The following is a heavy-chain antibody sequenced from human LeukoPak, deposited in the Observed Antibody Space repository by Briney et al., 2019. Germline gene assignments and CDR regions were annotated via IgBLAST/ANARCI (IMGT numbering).Heavy chain of an antibody. CDR1: GGSFSGYY. V-gene: IGHV4-34*01. CDR3: ARLRTPRWLQWKYYFDY. Sequence: SETLSLTCAVYGGSFSGYYWSWIRQPPGKGLEWIGEINHSGSTNYNPSLKSRVTISVDTSKNQFSLKLSSVTAADTAVYYCARLRTPRWLQWKYYFDYWGQGTLVTVSS. D-gene: IGHD5-24*01. J-gene: IGHJ4*02. CDR2: INHSGST.